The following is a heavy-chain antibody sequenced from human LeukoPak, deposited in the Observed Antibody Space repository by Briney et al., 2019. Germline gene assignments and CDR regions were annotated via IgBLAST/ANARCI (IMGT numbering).Heavy chain of an antibody. CDR2: ISYDGSNK. CDR1: GFTFSSYA. Sequence: GGSLRLSCAASGFTFSSYAMHWVRQAPGKGLEWVAVISYDGSNKYYADSVKGRFAISRDNSKNTLYLQMNSLRAEDTAVYYCARDPTAPLRCYFDYWGQGTLVTVSS. J-gene: IGHJ4*02. V-gene: IGHV3-30*09. D-gene: IGHD4-17*01. CDR3: ARDPTAPLRCYFDY.